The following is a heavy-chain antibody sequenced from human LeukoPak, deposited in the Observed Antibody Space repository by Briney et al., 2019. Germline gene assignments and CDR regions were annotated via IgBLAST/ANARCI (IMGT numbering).Heavy chain of an antibody. CDR3: ARGSRTGYSSSWYGRWFDP. D-gene: IGHD6-13*01. Sequence: SETLSLTCAVYGGSFSGYYWSWIRQPPGKGLEWIGEINHSGGTNYNPSLKSRVTISVDTSKNQFSLKLSSVTAADTAVYYCARGSRTGYSSSWYGRWFDPWGQGTLVTVSS. CDR1: GGSFSGYY. CDR2: INHSGGT. J-gene: IGHJ5*02. V-gene: IGHV4-34*01.